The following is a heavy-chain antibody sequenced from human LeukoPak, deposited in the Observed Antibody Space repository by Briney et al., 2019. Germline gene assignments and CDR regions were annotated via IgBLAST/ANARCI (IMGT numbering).Heavy chain of an antibody. CDR3: ARATYYYDSSGYDAFDI. V-gene: IGHV2-70*11. Sequence: SGPTLVKPTQTLTLTCTFSGFSLSTSGMCVSWIRQPPGKALEWLARIDWDDDKHYSTSLKTRLTISKDTSKNQVVLTMTNMDPVDTATYYCARATYYYDSSGYDAFDIWGQGTMVTISS. CDR2: IDWDDDK. J-gene: IGHJ3*02. CDR1: GFSLSTSGMC. D-gene: IGHD3-22*01.